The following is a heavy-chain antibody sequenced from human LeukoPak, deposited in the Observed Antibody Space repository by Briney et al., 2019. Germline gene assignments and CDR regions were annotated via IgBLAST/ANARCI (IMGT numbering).Heavy chain of an antibody. CDR1: GFTFSSHA. CDR3: ARARVGATPPTYYYYYGMDV. CDR2: ISGSGDST. J-gene: IGHJ6*02. Sequence: GGSLRLSCAASGFTFSSHAMTWVRQAPGKGLEWVSLISGSGDSTYYADSVKGRFTISRDNSKNTLYLQMNSLRAEDTAVYYCARARVGATPPTYYYYYGMDVWGQGTTVTVSS. D-gene: IGHD1-26*01. V-gene: IGHV3-23*01.